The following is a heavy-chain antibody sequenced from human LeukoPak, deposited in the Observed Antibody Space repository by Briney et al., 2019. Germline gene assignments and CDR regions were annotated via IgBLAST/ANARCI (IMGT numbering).Heavy chain of an antibody. V-gene: IGHV3-30*02. CDR2: IRYDGSNK. CDR3: AKDSQLSSWYSAPDY. D-gene: IGHD6-13*01. CDR1: GSTFSSYG. Sequence: GGSLRLSCAASGSTFSSYGMHWVRQAPGKGLEWVAFIRYDGSNKYYADSVKGRFTISRDNSKNTLYLQMNSLRAEDTAVYYCAKDSQLSSWYSAPDYWGQGTLVTVSS. J-gene: IGHJ4*02.